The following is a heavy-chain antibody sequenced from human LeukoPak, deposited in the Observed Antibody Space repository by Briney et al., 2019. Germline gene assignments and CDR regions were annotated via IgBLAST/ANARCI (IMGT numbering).Heavy chain of an antibody. CDR1: GGSIISSTW. D-gene: IGHD6-19*01. J-gene: IGHJ4*02. CDR3: ARVQFSSGSLDY. V-gene: IGHV4-4*02. CDR2: IYHSGRT. Sequence: SGTLSLTCTVSGGSIISSTWWSWVRQPPGKGLEWIGEIYHSGRTNFNPSLKSRVTISVDKSKNQFSLRLNSVTAADTAVYYCARVQFSSGSLDYWGQGTLVTVSS.